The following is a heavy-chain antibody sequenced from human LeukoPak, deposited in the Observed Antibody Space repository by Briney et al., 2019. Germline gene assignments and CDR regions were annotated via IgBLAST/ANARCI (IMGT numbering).Heavy chain of an antibody. D-gene: IGHD3-22*01. V-gene: IGHV4-34*01. J-gene: IGHJ4*02. CDR1: GGSFSGYY. CDR2: INHSGST. Sequence: ASETLSLTCAVYGGSFSGYYWSWIRQPPGKGLEWIGEINHSGSTNYNPSLKSRVTISVDTSKNQFSLKLSSVTAADTAVYYCARISYYYDSSGPDYWGQGTLVTVSS. CDR3: ARISYYYDSSGPDY.